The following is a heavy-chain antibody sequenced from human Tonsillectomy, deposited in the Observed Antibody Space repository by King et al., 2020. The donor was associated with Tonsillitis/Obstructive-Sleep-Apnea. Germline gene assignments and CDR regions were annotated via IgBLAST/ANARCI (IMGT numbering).Heavy chain of an antibody. CDR1: GYSFTSYW. D-gene: IGHD1-1*01. V-gene: IGHV5-51*01. CDR2: IYPGDSDT. J-gene: IGHJ2*01. Sequence: VQLVESGTEVKKPGESLKISCKGSGYSFTSYWIGWVRQMPGKGLEWMGIIYPGDSDTRSSPSFQGQVTISADKTNSTAYLQWSSLKASDTAMYYCARLWNAGGLWYFDLWGRGTLVTVSS. CDR3: ARLWNAGGLWYFDL.